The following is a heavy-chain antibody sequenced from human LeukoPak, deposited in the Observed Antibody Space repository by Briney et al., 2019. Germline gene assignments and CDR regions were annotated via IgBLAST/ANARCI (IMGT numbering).Heavy chain of an antibody. CDR1: GFTFSSYA. J-gene: IGHJ4*02. D-gene: IGHD4-17*01. Sequence: PGRSLRLSCAASGFTFSSYAMHWVRQAPGKGLEWVAVISYDGSNKYYADSVKGRFTISRDNSKNTLYLQMNSLRAEDTAVYYCAKPDYGDLFDYWGQGTLVTVSS. CDR2: ISYDGSNK. V-gene: IGHV3-30-3*01. CDR3: AKPDYGDLFDY.